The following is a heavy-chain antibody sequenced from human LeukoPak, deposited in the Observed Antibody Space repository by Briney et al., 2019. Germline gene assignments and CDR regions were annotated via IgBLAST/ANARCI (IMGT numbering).Heavy chain of an antibody. CDR2: MNPNSGNT. Sequence: GASVKVPCKASGYTFTSYDINWVRQAPGQGLEWMGWMNPNSGNTGYALKFQGRVTMTRNTSISTAYMELSSLRSEDTAVYYCARALRGGPNGSIAARKSWFDPWGQGTLVTVSS. CDR3: ARALRGGPNGSIAARKSWFDP. CDR1: GYTFTSYD. J-gene: IGHJ5*02. D-gene: IGHD6-6*01. V-gene: IGHV1-8*01.